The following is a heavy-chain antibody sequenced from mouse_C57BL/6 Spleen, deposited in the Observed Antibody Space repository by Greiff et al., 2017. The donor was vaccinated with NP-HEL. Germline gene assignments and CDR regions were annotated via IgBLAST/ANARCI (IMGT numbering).Heavy chain of an antibody. CDR2: INPSSGYT. CDR1: GYTFTSYW. D-gene: IGHD2-2*01. V-gene: IGHV1-7*01. Sequence: VQVVESGAELAKPGASVKLSCKASGYTFTSYWMHWVKQRPGQGLEWIGYINPSSGYTTYNQKFKDKATLTADKSSSTAYMQLSSLTYEDSAVYYCARWLPLSYYFDYWGQGTTLTVSS. J-gene: IGHJ2*01. CDR3: ARWLPLSYYFDY.